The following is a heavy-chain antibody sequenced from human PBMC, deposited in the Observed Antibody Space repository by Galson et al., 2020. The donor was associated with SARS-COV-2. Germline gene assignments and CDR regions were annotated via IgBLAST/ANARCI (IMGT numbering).Heavy chain of an antibody. CDR3: AKEVWVGNYYYGMDV. CDR1: GYSFTSYW. D-gene: IGHD2-15*01. Sequence: GESLKISCKGSGYSFTSYWIGWVRQMPGKGLEWMGIIYPGDSDTRYSPSFQGQVTISADRSISTAYLQWSSLKASDTAMYYCAKEVWVGNYYYGMDVWAKGPRSPSP. CDR2: IYPGDSDT. J-gene: IGHJ6*02. V-gene: IGHV5-51*01.